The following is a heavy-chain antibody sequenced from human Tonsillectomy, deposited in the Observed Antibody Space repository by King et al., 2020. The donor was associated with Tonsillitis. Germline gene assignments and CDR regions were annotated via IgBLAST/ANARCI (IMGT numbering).Heavy chain of an antibody. J-gene: IGHJ4*02. Sequence: VQLVESGAEVKKPGASVKVSCKASVYTFTSYGISWVRQAPGQGLEWMGWISAYNDNTNYAQKLQGRVTMTTDTSTSTAYMERSSLRSDDTAVYYCARALAAADPFDYWGQGTLVTVSS. CDR1: VYTFTSYG. CDR2: ISAYNDNT. D-gene: IGHD6-13*01. CDR3: ARALAAADPFDY. V-gene: IGHV1-18*01.